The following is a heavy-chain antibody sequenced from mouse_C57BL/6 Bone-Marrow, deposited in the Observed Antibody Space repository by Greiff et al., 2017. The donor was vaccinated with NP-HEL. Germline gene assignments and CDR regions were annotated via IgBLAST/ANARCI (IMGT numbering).Heavy chain of an antibody. V-gene: IGHV1-64*01. CDR1: GYTFTSYW. CDR2: IHPNSGGT. CDR3: ARGRPAWFAY. J-gene: IGHJ3*01. D-gene: IGHD1-2*01. Sequence: VQLQQPGAELVKPGASVKLSCKASGYTFTSYWMHWVKQRPGQGLEWIGMIHPNSGGTNYNEKFKGKATLTVDKSSSTAYMQLSSLTSEDSAVYYGARGRPAWFAYWGQGTLVTVSA.